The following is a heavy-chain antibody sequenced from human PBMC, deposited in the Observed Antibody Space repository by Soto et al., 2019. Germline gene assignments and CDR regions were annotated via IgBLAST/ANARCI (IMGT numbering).Heavy chain of an antibody. CDR1: GDSISSGGSS. CDR2: IQYTGNT. CDR3: TRGTVSVWGSGYYYFDY. D-gene: IGHD3-22*01. J-gene: IGHJ4*02. Sequence: QLQLQESGSRLVKPSQTLSLTCDVSGDSISSGGSSWNWIRQAPGKGLEWIGYIQYTGNTYYNPSLKSRAIMSADRSKHQFSLNLTSVTAADTAVYYCTRGTVSVWGSGYYYFDYWGQGTLVTVSS. V-gene: IGHV4-30-2*01.